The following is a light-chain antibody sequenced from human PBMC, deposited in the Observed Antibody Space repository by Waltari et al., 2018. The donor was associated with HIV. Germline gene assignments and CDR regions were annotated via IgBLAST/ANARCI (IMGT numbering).Light chain of an antibody. V-gene: IGLV2-14*01. CDR1: SSDVGYYNY. J-gene: IGLJ3*02. CDR3: SSYTTSSTWV. Sequence: QSALTQPASVSGSPGPSITISCSGTSSDVGYYNYVSWYRQHPGKAPELMIYEVTDRPSGVSNRFSGSKSDSTASLTISGLQPEDEADYYCSSYTTSSTWVFGGGTKLTVL. CDR2: EVT.